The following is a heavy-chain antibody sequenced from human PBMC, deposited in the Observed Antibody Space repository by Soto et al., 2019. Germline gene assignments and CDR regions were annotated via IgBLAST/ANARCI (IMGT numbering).Heavy chain of an antibody. V-gene: IGHV1-18*01. CDR2: ISAYNGNT. Sequence: ASVKVSCKASGYAFTSYGISWVRQAPGQGLEWMGWISAYNGNTNYAQKIQGRVTMTTDTSTSTAYMELRSLRSDDTAVYYCARAVDYYDSSGYYTHEYFQHWGQGTLVTVSS. D-gene: IGHD3-22*01. J-gene: IGHJ1*01. CDR3: ARAVDYYDSSGYYTHEYFQH. CDR1: GYAFTSYG.